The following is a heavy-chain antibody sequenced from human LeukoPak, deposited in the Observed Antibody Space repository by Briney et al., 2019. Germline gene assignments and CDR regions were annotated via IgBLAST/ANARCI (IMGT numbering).Heavy chain of an antibody. CDR3: AKDAQRGFDYSNSLEK. CDR1: HFTFSHFG. J-gene: IGHJ4*02. CDR2: IWNDGSSQ. Sequence: GGSLRLSCVASHFTFSHFGMHWVRQAPGKGLEWVAVIWNDGSSQYYADSVKGRFTISRDNSLNTVYLQMNSLRVEDTAVYYCAKDAQRGFDYSNSLEKWGQGTLVIVSS. D-gene: IGHD4-11*01. V-gene: IGHV3-33*06.